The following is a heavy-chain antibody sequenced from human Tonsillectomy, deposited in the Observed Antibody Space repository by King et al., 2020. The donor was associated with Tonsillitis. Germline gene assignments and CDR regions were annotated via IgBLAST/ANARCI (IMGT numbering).Heavy chain of an antibody. CDR2: IFYSGST. J-gene: IGHJ5*02. CDR3: ARHPVWWSDRRSVWFDP. Sequence: QLQESGPGLVKASETLSLSCTVSGDSISSNNYYWGWIRQPPGQGLEWIGSIFYSGSTYYNPSLKSRVTMSVDTSKNRFSLRVSSVTAADTAIYFCARHPVWWSDRRSVWFDPWGQGTLVIVSS. V-gene: IGHV4-39*07. D-gene: IGHD2-21*01. CDR1: GDSISSNNYY.